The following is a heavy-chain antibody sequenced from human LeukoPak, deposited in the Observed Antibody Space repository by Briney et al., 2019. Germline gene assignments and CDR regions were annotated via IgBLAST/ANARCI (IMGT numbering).Heavy chain of an antibody. Sequence: GESLRLSCAASGFTFNTYTMYWVRQAPGKGLEWVSGIRHSDGNTYYADSVKGRFTIYSDKSRDTLFLQMNGLRAVDTALYYCAKGLERESRLDSWGQGTLVTVSS. CDR2: IRHSDGNT. CDR3: AKGLERESRLDS. V-gene: IGHV3-23*01. CDR1: GFTFNTYT. D-gene: IGHD1-1*01. J-gene: IGHJ4*02.